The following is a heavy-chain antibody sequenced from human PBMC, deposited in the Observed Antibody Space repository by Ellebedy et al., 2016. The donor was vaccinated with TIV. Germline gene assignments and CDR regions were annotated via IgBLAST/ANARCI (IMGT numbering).Heavy chain of an antibody. D-gene: IGHD2-15*01. V-gene: IGHV1-18*01. J-gene: IGHJ4*02. CDR1: GGTFSSYA. Sequence: ASVKVSXKASGGTFSSYAISWVRQAPGQGLEWMGWISAYNGNTNYAQKLQGRVTMTTDTSTSTAYMELRSLRSDDTAVYYCARAEDIVVVVAATFDYWGQGTLVTVSS. CDR3: ARAEDIVVVVAATFDY. CDR2: ISAYNGNT.